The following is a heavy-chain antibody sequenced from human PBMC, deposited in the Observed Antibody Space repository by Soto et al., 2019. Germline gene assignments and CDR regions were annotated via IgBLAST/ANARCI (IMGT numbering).Heavy chain of an antibody. CDR1: GFTFTSSA. J-gene: IGHJ3*02. V-gene: IGHV1-58*01. D-gene: IGHD4-17*01. CDR3: AAESTVKWVGAFDI. Sequence: ASVKVSCKASGFTFTSSAVQWVRQARGQRLEWIGWIVVGSGNTNYAQKFQERVTITRDMSTSTAYMELSSLRSEDTAVYYCAAESTVKWVGAFDIWGQGTMVTVSS. CDR2: IVVGSGNT.